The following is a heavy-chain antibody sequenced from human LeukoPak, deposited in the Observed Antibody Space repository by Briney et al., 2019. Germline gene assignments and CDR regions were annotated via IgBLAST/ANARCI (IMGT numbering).Heavy chain of an antibody. CDR3: GSPIRG. V-gene: IGHV3-11*03. Sequence: PGGSLRLSCAASGFTFSDYYMSWIRQALGKGLEWVSYISGTSTHTSYGDSVKGRFTISRDNAKNSLYLQMNSLRAEDTAVYYCGSPIRGWGQGTLVTVSS. CDR2: ISGTSTHT. D-gene: IGHD3-10*01. J-gene: IGHJ4*02. CDR1: GFTFSDYY.